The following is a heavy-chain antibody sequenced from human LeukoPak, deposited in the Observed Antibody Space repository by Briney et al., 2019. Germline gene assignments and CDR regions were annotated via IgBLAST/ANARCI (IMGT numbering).Heavy chain of an antibody. J-gene: IGHJ5*02. CDR1: GYTFADYY. V-gene: IGHV1-2*02. CDR2: IYPKSGGT. D-gene: IGHD3-9*01. Sequence: GASVKVSCKASGYTFADYYIHWVRQAPGQGLEWMGWIYPKSGGTNSAQKFQGRVTITRDTSTSTAYMELSRLKFDDTAVYYCARVSTSGYRDWLDPWGQGTLVTVSS. CDR3: ARVSTSGYRDWLDP.